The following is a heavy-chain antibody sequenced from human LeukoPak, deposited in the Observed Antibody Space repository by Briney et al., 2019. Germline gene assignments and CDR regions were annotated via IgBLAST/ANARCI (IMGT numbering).Heavy chain of an antibody. D-gene: IGHD1-1*01. J-gene: IGHJ4*02. V-gene: IGHV1-18*01. Sequence: GASVRVSCKPSGGTFRIEAVSWVRQAPGQGLEWMGWISAYNGNTNYAQKLQGRVTMTTDTSTSTAYMELRSLRSDDTAVYYCARGRTKLERFFDYWGQGTLVTVSS. CDR2: ISAYNGNT. CDR3: ARGRTKLERFFDY. CDR1: GGTFRIEA.